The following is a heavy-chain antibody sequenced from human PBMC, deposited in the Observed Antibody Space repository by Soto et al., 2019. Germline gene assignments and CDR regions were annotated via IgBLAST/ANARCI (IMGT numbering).Heavy chain of an antibody. CDR1: GGSINNYY. V-gene: IGHV4-4*07. CDR3: ARAFNSIFADFADLRWTFDP. CDR2: VFTTGTT. Sequence: SETLSLTCSVTGGSINNYYWSWVRQSAGKGLEWIGRVFTTGTTDYNPSLKCRVPISVDTSKNQFSLSLRSVTAADTAIYYCARAFNSIFADFADLRWTFDPWGQGTLVTVSS. D-gene: IGHD3-3*02. J-gene: IGHJ5*02.